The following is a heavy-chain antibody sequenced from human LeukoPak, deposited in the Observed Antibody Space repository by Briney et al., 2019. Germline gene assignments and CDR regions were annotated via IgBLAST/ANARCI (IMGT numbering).Heavy chain of an antibody. D-gene: IGHD6-13*01. V-gene: IGHV3-23*01. CDR3: AKIGYPDY. CDR1: GFTLTNYA. CDR2: ISSGGGSI. J-gene: IGHJ4*02. Sequence: GGSLRLSCAASGFTLTNYAMSWVRQAPGKGLEWVSTISSGGGSIYYADSVKGRFTISRDNSTNTLYLQMNSLRAEDTAVYYCAKIGYPDYWGQGTLATVSS.